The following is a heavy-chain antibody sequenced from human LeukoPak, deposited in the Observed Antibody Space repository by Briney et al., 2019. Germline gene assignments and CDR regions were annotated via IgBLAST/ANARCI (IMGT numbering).Heavy chain of an antibody. CDR1: GFTFSGYA. Sequence: GGSLRLSCAASGFTFSGYAMSWLRQAPGKGLEWVSAISGSGGSTYYADSVKGRFTISRDNSKNTVYLQMNSLRAEDTAVYYCASYVILTGYSRHPLKRWGQGTLVTVSS. CDR3: ASYVILTGYSRHPLKR. CDR2: ISGSGGST. D-gene: IGHD3-9*01. J-gene: IGHJ4*02. V-gene: IGHV3-23*01.